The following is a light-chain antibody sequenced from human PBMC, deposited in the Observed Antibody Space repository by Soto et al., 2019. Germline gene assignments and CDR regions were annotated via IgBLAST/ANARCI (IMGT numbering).Light chain of an antibody. J-gene: IGLJ2*01. Sequence: QSALTQPRSVSGSPGQSVTISCNGTSSDVGKYIYVSWFQQNPGKAPKLMIYDVSQRPSGVPDRFSGSKSGNTASLTISGLHAEDESDYYCCSYAGSYTLIFGGGTKLTVL. CDR1: SSDVGKYIY. V-gene: IGLV2-11*01. CDR3: CSYAGSYTLI. CDR2: DVS.